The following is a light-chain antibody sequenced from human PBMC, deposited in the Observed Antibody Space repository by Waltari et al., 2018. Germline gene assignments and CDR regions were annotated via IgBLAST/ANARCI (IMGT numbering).Light chain of an antibody. J-gene: IGKJ5*01. CDR1: PDITNY. CDR2: DAS. Sequence: DIQMTQSPSSLSASVGDRVTITCQASPDITNYLNWYQQKPGKAPKLLIYDASNLESGVPSRFSGRGSGTDFTFTISSLQPEDIATYYCQQYNNLPITFGQGTRLEIK. CDR3: QQYNNLPIT. V-gene: IGKV1-33*01.